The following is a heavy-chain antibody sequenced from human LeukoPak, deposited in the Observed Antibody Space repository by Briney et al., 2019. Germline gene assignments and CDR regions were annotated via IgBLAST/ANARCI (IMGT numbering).Heavy chain of an antibody. CDR2: ISGSGGST. CDR1: GFTFSSYA. J-gene: IGHJ3*02. CDR3: ARGYSRAAFDI. D-gene: IGHD2-15*01. Sequence: PSGGSLRLSCAASGFTFSSYAMSWVRQAPGKGLEWVSAISGSGGSTYYADSVKGRFTISRDNAKNSLYLQMNSLRAEDTALYYCARGYSRAAFDIWGQGTMVTVSS. V-gene: IGHV3-23*01.